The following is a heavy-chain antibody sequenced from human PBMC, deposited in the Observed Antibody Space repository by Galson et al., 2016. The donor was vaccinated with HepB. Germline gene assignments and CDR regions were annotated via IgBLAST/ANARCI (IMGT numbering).Heavy chain of an antibody. D-gene: IGHD3-22*01. V-gene: IGHV3-73*01. CDR3: TMISWSTSSGFGF. CDR1: GFTFSGAA. J-gene: IGHJ4*02. CDR2: IRDKANGYAT. Sequence: SLRLSCAASGFTFSGAAMHWVRQASGKGLEWVGRIRDKANGYATAYAASVKGRFTISRDNSRNTVYVQINSLRAEDTAIYYCTMISWSTSSGFGFWGQGTRVTVSS.